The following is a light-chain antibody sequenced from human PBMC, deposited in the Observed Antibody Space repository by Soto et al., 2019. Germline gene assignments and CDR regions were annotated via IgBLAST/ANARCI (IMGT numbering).Light chain of an antibody. V-gene: IGLV2-23*01. Sequence: QSVLTQPASVSGSPGQSITISCTGTSSDVGSSNLVSWYQQHPGKAPKLIIYEGSRRPSGVSGRFSGSKSGNTASLTISGLQAEDEADYYCCSFADSSTFYVFGTGTKVTVL. CDR3: CSFADSSTFYV. J-gene: IGLJ1*01. CDR1: SSDVGSSNL. CDR2: EGS.